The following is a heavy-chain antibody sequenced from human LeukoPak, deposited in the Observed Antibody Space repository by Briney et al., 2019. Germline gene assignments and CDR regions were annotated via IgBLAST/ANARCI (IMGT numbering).Heavy chain of an antibody. D-gene: IGHD3-22*01. CDR3: AKEPSPRPYYYDSSGYYYVY. Sequence: GGSLRLSCAASGFTFSSYAMCWVRQAPGKGLEWVSAISGSGGSTYYADSVKVRFTISRDNSKNTLYLQMNSLRAEDTAVYYCAKEPSPRPYYYDSSGYYYVYWGQGTLVTVSS. J-gene: IGHJ4*02. CDR2: ISGSGGST. CDR1: GFTFSSYA. V-gene: IGHV3-23*01.